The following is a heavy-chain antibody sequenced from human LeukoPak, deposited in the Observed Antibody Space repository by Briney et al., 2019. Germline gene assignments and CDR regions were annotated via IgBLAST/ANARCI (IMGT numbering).Heavy chain of an antibody. CDR2: IGIRSSTI. Sequence: GGSLRLSSAPSGFTSTNHNMNWVRPAPGNGREWISYIGIRSSTIYYADSVKGRFTISRDNAKNSLYLQMNSLRAEDTAIYYCARDFAYACDSWGQGTLVTVSS. CDR3: ARDFAYACDS. J-gene: IGHJ4*02. V-gene: IGHV3-48*01. D-gene: IGHD4-17*01. CDR1: GFTSTNHN.